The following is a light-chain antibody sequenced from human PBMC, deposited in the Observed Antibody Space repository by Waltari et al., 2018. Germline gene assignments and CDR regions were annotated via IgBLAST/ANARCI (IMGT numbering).Light chain of an antibody. CDR1: SRDIGGYNY. V-gene: IGLV2-14*03. J-gene: IGLJ2*01. Sequence: TISCTGTSRDIGGYNYVSWYQQHPGKAPKLLIYDVSNRPSGVSNRFSGSKSGTTASLTISGLQAEDEADYYCSSYTSSSTLVFGGGTKLTVL. CDR2: DVS. CDR3: SSYTSSSTLV.